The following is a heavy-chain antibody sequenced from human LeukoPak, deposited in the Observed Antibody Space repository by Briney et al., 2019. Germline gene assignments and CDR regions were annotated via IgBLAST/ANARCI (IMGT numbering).Heavy chain of an antibody. CDR2: INPNSGGT. CDR1: GYTFTGYY. V-gene: IGHV1-2*02. CDR3: ARGGRYGSGSYNYYMDV. J-gene: IGHJ6*03. Sequence: GASVKVSCEASGYTFTGYYMHWVRQAPRQGLEWMGWINPNSGGTNYAQKFQGRVTMTRDTSISTAHMELSRLRSDDTAVYYCARGGRYGSGSYNYYMDVWGKGTTVTISS. D-gene: IGHD3-10*01.